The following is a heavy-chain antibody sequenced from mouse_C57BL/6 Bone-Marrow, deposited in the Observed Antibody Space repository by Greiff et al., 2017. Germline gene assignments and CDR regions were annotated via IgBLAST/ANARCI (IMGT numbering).Heavy chain of an antibody. V-gene: IGHV3-6*01. Sequence: DVKLVESGPGLVKPSQSLSLTCSVTGYSITSGYYWNWIRQFPGNKLEWMGYISYDGSNNYNPSLKNRISITRDTSKNQFFLKLNSVTTEDTATYYGARHDYYGDYWGQGTTLTVSS. CDR3: ARHDYYGDY. D-gene: IGHD1-1*01. CDR1: GYSITSGYY. CDR2: ISYDGSN. J-gene: IGHJ2*01.